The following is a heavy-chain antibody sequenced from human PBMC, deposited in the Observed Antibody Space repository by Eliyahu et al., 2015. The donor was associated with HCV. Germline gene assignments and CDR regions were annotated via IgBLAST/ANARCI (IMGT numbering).Heavy chain of an antibody. D-gene: IGHD6-19*01. CDR2: ISPFGNYI. Sequence: EVQLVESGGGLVKPGGSLRLSWXASGFPVXSYTMNWGRQTPGKGVEWVSSISPFGNYINYADSLKGRFTISRDNAKNSLYLQMNSLRAEDTAVYYCAREMGTAMAGTLIRIIGFDYWGHGTLVTVSS. J-gene: IGHJ4*01. V-gene: IGHV3-21*02. CDR1: GFPVXSYT. CDR3: AREMGTAMAGTLIRIIGFDY.